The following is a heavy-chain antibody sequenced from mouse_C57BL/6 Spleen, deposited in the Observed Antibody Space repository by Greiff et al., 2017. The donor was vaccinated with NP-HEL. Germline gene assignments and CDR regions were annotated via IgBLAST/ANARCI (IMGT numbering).Heavy chain of an antibody. V-gene: IGHV1-59*01. D-gene: IGHD1-1*01. CDR1: GYTFTSYW. J-gene: IGHJ1*03. Sequence: QVQLQQPGAELVRPGTSVKLSCKASGYTFTSYWMHWVKQRPGQGLEWIGVIDPSDSYTNYNQKFKGKATLTVDTSSSTAYMQLSSLTSEDSAVYYCARGSYYYGSRGGYFDVWGTGTTVTVSS. CDR3: ARGSYYYGSRGGYFDV. CDR2: IDPSDSYT.